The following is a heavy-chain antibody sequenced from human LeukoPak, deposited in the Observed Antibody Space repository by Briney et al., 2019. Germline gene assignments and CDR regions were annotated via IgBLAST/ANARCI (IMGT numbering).Heavy chain of an antibody. Sequence: GGSLRLSCTASGFTFGDYAMSWFRQAPGKGLEWVGFIRSKAYGGTTEYAASVKGRFTISRDDSKSIAYLQMNSLKTEDTAVYYCTRDDSGSHRLYYFDYWGQGTLVTVSS. CDR2: IRSKAYGGTT. V-gene: IGHV3-49*03. CDR3: TRDDSGSHRLYYFDY. CDR1: GFTFGDYA. J-gene: IGHJ4*02. D-gene: IGHD1-26*01.